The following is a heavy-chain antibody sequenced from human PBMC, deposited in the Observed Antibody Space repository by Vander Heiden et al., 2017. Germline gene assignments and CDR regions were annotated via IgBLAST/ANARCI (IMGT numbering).Heavy chain of an antibody. CDR3: ARDEVDTIFGVGRLGFDI. Sequence: EVQLVESGGGLVQPGGSLRLSCAASGFTFSSHSMNWVRQAPGKGLEWVSYISSRSRTIYYADSVKGRFTISRDNAKNSLYLQMNSLRDEDTAVYYCARDEVDTIFGVGRLGFDIWGQGTMVTVSS. J-gene: IGHJ3*02. CDR1: GFTFSSHS. V-gene: IGHV3-48*02. D-gene: IGHD3-3*01. CDR2: ISSRSRTI.